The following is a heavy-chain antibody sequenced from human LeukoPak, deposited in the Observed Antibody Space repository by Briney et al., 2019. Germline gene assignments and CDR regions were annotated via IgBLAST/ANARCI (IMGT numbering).Heavy chain of an antibody. J-gene: IGHJ4*02. CDR3: ARGGGYCGGDCYGIDY. V-gene: IGHV3-21*01. CDR2: ISGTSSYT. Sequence: GGSLRLSCAPSGFTFSSYTMKWVRQAPGKGLEWVLSISGTSSYTYYGDSVQGRFTVSRDNAKNSLYLQMNSLKAEDTAVYYCARGGGYCGGDCYGIDYWGQGALVTVSS. D-gene: IGHD2-21*01. CDR1: GFTFSSYT.